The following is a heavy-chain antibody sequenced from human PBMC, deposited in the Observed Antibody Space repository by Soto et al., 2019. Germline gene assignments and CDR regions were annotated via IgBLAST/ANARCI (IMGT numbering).Heavy chain of an antibody. J-gene: IGHJ4*02. Sequence: QMQLQESGPGLVKPSETLSLTCTVSGGSIRGYYWSWIRQSAGMGLEWIGRMHTSGSTNYSPSLKSRVTFSVDMSKNQISLKLTSVTAADTALYYCVRASMPKAHFDSWGQGTLVTVSS. CDR1: GGSIRGYY. CDR2: MHTSGST. D-gene: IGHD2-2*01. CDR3: VRASMPKAHFDS. V-gene: IGHV4-4*07.